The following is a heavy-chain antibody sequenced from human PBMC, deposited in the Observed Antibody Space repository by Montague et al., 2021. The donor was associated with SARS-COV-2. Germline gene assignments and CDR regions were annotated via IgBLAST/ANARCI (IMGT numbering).Heavy chain of an antibody. V-gene: IGHV4-61*08. CDR1: GGSVNSGGYY. CDR2: IYYSGTT. D-gene: IGHD4-17*01. J-gene: IGHJ6*02. Sequence: SETLSLTCTVSGGSVNSGGYYWSWIRQPPGKGLEWNGNIYYSGTTNYNLSLKSRVTISVDTSKNQFSLKLSSVTAADTAVYYCARDRTGADYDDYETAGYSYYYGIDVWGQGTTVTVSS. CDR3: ARDRTGADYDDYETAGYSYYYGIDV.